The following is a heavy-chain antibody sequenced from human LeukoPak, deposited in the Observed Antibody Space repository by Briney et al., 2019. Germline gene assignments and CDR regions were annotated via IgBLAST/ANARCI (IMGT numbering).Heavy chain of an antibody. Sequence: GSSVKVSCKASGGTFSSYAISWVRQAPGQGLEWMGRIIPILGIANYAQKFQGRVTITADKSTSTAYMELSSLRSEDTAVYYCARDPSLTTYYYDSSGYYYPDDYWGQGTPVTVSS. CDR2: IIPILGIA. CDR3: ARDPSLTTYYYDSSGYYYPDDY. CDR1: GGTFSSYA. J-gene: IGHJ4*02. D-gene: IGHD3-22*01. V-gene: IGHV1-69*04.